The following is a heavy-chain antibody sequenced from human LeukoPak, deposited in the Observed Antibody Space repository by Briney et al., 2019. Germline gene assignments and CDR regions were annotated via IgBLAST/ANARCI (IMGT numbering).Heavy chain of an antibody. D-gene: IGHD2-2*02. CDR1: GGTFSSYA. J-gene: IGHJ5*02. Sequence: SVKVSCKASGGTFSSYAISWVRQAPGQGIEWMRGIIPFFGTTNYAQKFQGRVTITADKSTSTAYMELSSLRSEDTAVYYCARGYQLLYLDWFDPWGQGTLVTVAS. CDR2: IIPFFGTT. V-gene: IGHV1-69*06. CDR3: ARGYQLLYLDWFDP.